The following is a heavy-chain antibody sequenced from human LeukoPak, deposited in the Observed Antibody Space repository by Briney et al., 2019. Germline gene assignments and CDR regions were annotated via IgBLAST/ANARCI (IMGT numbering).Heavy chain of an antibody. J-gene: IGHJ3*02. CDR2: INHSGST. D-gene: IGHD2-15*01. V-gene: IGHV4-34*01. CDR1: GGSFSGYY. CDR3: ARGRIYCSGGSCYRGAFDI. Sequence: PSETLSLTCAVYGGSFSGYYWSWIRQPPGKGLEWIGEINHSGSTNYNPSLKSRVTISVDTSKNQFSLKLSSVTAADTAVYYCARGRIYCSGGSCYRGAFDIWGQGTMVTVSS.